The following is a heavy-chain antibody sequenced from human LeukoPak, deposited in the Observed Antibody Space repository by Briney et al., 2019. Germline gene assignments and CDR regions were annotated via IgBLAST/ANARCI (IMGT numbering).Heavy chain of an antibody. D-gene: IGHD3-22*01. J-gene: IGHJ5*02. CDR3: ARSPTARYYDSSDYYSP. CDR2: ISYDGSNK. V-gene: IGHV3-30*04. CDR1: GFTFSSYA. Sequence: AGGSLRLSCAASGFTFSSYAMHWVRQAPGKGLEWVAVISYDGSNKYYADSVKGRFTISRDNSKNTLYLQMNSLRAEDTAVYYCARSPTARYYDSSDYYSPWGQGTLVTVSS.